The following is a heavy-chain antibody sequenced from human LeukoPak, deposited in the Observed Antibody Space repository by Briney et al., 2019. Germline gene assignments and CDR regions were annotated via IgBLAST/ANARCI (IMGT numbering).Heavy chain of an antibody. D-gene: IGHD2-21*01. CDR3: AREGDPGDYYYGMDV. Sequence: SQTLYLTCTVSGGSISSDGYYWSWIRQHPGKGLEWIGYIYYSGSTYYNPSLKSRVTISVDTSKNQFSLKLSSVTAADTAVYYCAREGDPGDYYYGMDVWGQGTTVPVSS. J-gene: IGHJ6*02. CDR1: GGSISSDGYY. CDR2: IYYSGST. V-gene: IGHV4-31*03.